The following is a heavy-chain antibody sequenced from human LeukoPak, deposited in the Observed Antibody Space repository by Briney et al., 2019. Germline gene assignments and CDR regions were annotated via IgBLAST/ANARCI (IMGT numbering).Heavy chain of an antibody. Sequence: KASETLSLTCTVSGGSISSSSYYWGWIRQPPGKGLEWIGSIYYSGSTYYNPSLKSRVTISVDTSKNQFSLKLSSVTAADTAVYYCARVVYGSGRADYWGQGTLVTVSS. D-gene: IGHD3-10*01. CDR3: ARVVYGSGRADY. CDR1: GGSISSSSYY. J-gene: IGHJ4*02. CDR2: IYYSGST. V-gene: IGHV4-39*07.